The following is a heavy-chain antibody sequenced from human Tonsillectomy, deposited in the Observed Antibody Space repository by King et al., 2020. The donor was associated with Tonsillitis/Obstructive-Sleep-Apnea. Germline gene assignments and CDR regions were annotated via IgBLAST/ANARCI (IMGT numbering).Heavy chain of an antibody. D-gene: IGHD6-13*01. V-gene: IGHV4-39*01. J-gene: IGHJ5*02. CDR2: SPYTGNT. CDR3: ARGRSWYYNWFDP. Sequence: LQLQESGPGLVKPSETLSLTCTVSGGSVSSSSHYWGWIRQPPGKGLEWIGSSPYTGNTYYNPSLKSRVTIYVDTSKNLFSLNLNSVTAADTAVYYCARGRSWYYNWFDPWGQGTLVTVSS. CDR1: GGSVSSSSHY.